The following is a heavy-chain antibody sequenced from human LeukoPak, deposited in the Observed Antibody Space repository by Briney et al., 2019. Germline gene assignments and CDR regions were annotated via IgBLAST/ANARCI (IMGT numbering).Heavy chain of an antibody. CDR2: IYTNVIT. Sequence: SETLSLTCIVSGGSISGYYWNWIRQPAGKGLEWIGRIYTNVITNYNPSLKSRVTMSVDTSKNQFSLMLSPVTAADTAVYYCARGRSLYFDYWGQGTLVTVSS. V-gene: IGHV4-4*07. CDR1: GGSISGYY. CDR3: ARGRSLYFDY. J-gene: IGHJ4*02.